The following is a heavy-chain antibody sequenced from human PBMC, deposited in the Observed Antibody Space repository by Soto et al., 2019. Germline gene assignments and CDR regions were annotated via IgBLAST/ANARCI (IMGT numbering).Heavy chain of an antibody. CDR2: IYYSGST. J-gene: IGHJ4*02. CDR3: ARDVRYYDSSGYYSSGLGY. Sequence: PSETLSLTCTVSGGSISSGDYYWSWIRQPPGKGREWIGYIYYSGSTYYNPSLKSRVTISVDTSKNQFSLKLSSVTAADTAVYYCARDVRYYDSSGYYSSGLGYWGQGTLVTVSS. CDR1: GGSISSGDYY. D-gene: IGHD3-22*01. V-gene: IGHV4-30-4*01.